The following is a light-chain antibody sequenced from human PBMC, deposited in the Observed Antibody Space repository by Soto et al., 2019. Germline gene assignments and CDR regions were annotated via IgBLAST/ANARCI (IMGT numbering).Light chain of an antibody. CDR1: NIGSKS. Sequence: SYELTQPPSVSVAPGQTARITCGGNNIGSKSVHWYQQKPGQAPVLVVYDYSDRPSGIPERFSGSNSGNTATLTISSVEAGDEADYYCQVWDSSSDLGVFGGGTKLTVL. CDR3: QVWDSSSDLGV. J-gene: IGLJ3*02. CDR2: DYS. V-gene: IGLV3-21*02.